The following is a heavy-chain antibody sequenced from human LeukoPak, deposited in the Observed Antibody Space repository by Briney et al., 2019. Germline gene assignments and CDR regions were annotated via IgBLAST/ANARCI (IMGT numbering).Heavy chain of an antibody. D-gene: IGHD2-8*02. CDR2: ISVYNGNTKT. CDR3: ARQNTGQLDY. Sequence: GASVKVSCKASGYTFTSYGISWVRQAPGQGLEWMGWISVYNGNTKTNYAQKFQGRVTMTTDTSTSTAYMEVSRLSSDDTAVYYCARQNTGQLDYWGQGTLVTVSS. J-gene: IGHJ4*02. CDR1: GYTFTSYG. V-gene: IGHV1-18*01.